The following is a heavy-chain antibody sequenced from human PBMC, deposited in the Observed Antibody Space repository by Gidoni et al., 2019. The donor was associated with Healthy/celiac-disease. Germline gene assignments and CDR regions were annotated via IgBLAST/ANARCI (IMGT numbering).Heavy chain of an antibody. CDR2: INPNSGGT. CDR3: ARDLPSAVTTVDFNDY. J-gene: IGHJ4*02. Sequence: QVQLVQSGAEVKKPGASVKVSCKASGYTFTGYYMHWVRQAPGQGLEWMGWINPNSGGTNYAQKFQGRVTMTRDTSISTAYMELSRLRSDDTAVYYCARDLPSAVTTVDFNDYWGQGTLVTVSS. CDR1: GYTFTGYY. V-gene: IGHV1-2*02. D-gene: IGHD4-17*01.